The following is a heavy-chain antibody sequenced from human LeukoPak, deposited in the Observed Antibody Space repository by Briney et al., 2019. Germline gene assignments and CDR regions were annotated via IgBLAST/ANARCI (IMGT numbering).Heavy chain of an antibody. CDR2: IYYSGST. V-gene: IGHV4-39*01. CDR3: ARTGTTVA. D-gene: IGHD1-1*01. Sequence: PSETLSLTCTVSGGSISSSSYYWGWIRQPPGKGLEWIVSIYYSGSTYYNPSLKSRVTISVDTSKNQFSLKLSSVTASYTAVYYCARTGTTVAWGQGTLVTVSS. CDR1: GGSISSSSYY. J-gene: IGHJ5*02.